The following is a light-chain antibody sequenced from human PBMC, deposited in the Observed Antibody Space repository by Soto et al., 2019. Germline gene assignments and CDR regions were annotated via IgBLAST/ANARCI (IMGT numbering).Light chain of an antibody. Sequence: EIVMTRSPATLSVSPGERATLSCRASQSVNTNLAWYQRKPGQAPRLLIYYASSRATGIPARFSGSGSGTEFTLTISSLQSEDFAVYYCQQYNNWPLTFGGGTKVEIK. CDR1: QSVNTN. J-gene: IGKJ4*01. CDR2: YAS. V-gene: IGKV3-15*01. CDR3: QQYNNWPLT.